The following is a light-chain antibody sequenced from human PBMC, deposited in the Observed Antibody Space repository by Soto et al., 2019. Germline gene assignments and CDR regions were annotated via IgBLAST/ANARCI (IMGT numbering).Light chain of an antibody. Sequence: DIVMTQSPSSLPVSPGERATISCRASQSISNNLAWYQQKPGKAPKLLIYDASTRSTGVPARFSGSGSGTEFSLTISSRQSEEFSVYYCHQCTNWPPYTFGQGTKLEIK. CDR3: HQCTNWPPYT. J-gene: IGKJ2*01. CDR1: QSISNN. CDR2: DAS. V-gene: IGKV3-15*01.